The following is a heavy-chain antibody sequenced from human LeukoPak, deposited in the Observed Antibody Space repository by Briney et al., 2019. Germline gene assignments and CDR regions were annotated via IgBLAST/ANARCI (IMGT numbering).Heavy chain of an antibody. J-gene: IGHJ6*02. CDR1: GFTFSSYW. D-gene: IGHD3-10*01. Sequence: QPGGSPRLSCAASGFTFSSYWMSWVRQAPGKGLEWVANIKQDGSEKYYVDSVKGQFTISRDNAKNTLYLQMNSLRAEDTAVYYCARDPYYGSGKYYHGMDLWGQGTTVTVSS. V-gene: IGHV3-7*01. CDR2: IKQDGSEK. CDR3: ARDPYYGSGKYYHGMDL.